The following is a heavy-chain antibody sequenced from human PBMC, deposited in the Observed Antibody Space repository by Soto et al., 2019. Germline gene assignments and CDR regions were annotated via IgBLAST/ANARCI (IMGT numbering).Heavy chain of an antibody. CDR2: ISAYNGST. J-gene: IGHJ4*02. Sequence: ASVKVSCKASGYTFTNYGITWVRQAPGQGLEWMGWISAYNGSTYYADSVKGRFTISRDNSKNTLYLQMNSLRAEDTAVYYCAKQGPLHCSGTSCPYYFDYWGQGALVTVSS. V-gene: IGHV1-18*01. CDR3: AKQGPLHCSGTSCPYYFDY. CDR1: GYTFTNYG. D-gene: IGHD2-2*01.